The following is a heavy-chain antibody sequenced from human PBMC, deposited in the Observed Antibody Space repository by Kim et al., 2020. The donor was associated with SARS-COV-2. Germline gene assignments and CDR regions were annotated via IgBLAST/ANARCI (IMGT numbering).Heavy chain of an antibody. CDR3: ARTSSWTEVWFDP. J-gene: IGHJ5*02. Sequence: SETLSLTCTVSGGSISSYYWSWIRQPPGKGLEWIGYIYYSGSTNYNPSLKSRVTISVDTSKNQFSLKLSSVTAADTAVYYCARTSSWTEVWFDPWGQGTLVTVSS. CDR1: GGSISSYY. V-gene: IGHV4-59*01. D-gene: IGHD6-13*01. CDR2: IYYSGST.